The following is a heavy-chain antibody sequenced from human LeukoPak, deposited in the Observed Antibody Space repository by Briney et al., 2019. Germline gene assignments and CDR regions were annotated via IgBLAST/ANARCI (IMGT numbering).Heavy chain of an antibody. D-gene: IGHD3-10*01. J-gene: IGHJ4*02. CDR3: ARHRRRSIIGTASSRGFDS. Sequence: GESLQISCKGSGYSFTSYWIGWVRQMPGKGLEWMGIIYPGDSDTRYSPSFQGQVTISADKSISTAYLQWSSLKASDTAMYYCARHRRRSIIGTASSRGFDSWGQGTLVTVSS. CDR1: GYSFTSYW. CDR2: IYPGDSDT. V-gene: IGHV5-51*01.